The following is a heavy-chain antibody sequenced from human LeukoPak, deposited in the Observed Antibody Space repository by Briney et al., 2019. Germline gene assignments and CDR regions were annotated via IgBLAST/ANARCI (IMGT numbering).Heavy chain of an antibody. V-gene: IGHV4-59*01. D-gene: IGHD5-18*01. CDR2: IYYSGST. CDR3: ARVGQGTAIPRDAFDI. J-gene: IGHJ3*02. CDR1: GGSISSYY. Sequence: SETLSLTCTVSGGSISSYYWSWIRQPPGKGLEWIGYIYYSGSTNYNPSLKSRVTISVDTSKNQFSLKLSSVTAADTAVYYCARVGQGTAIPRDAFDIWGQGTMVTVSS.